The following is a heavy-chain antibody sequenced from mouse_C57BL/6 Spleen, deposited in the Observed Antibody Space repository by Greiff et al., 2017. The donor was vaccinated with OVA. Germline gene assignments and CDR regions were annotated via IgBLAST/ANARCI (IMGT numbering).Heavy chain of an antibody. CDR1: GYTFTSYW. V-gene: IGHV1-52*01. CDR2: IDPSDSET. D-gene: IGHD1-1*01. Sequence: VQLQQPGAELVRPGSSVKLSCKASGYTFTSYWMHWVKQRPIQGLEWIGNIDPSDSETHYNQKFKDKATVTVDKSSSTAYMQLSSLTSEDSAVYYCARVGITTVRGGFDYWGQGTTLTVSS. CDR3: ARVGITTVRGGFDY. J-gene: IGHJ2*01.